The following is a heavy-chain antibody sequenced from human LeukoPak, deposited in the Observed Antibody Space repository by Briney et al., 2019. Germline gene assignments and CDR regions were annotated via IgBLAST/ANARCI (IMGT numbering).Heavy chain of an antibody. CDR1: GFTFSSYE. V-gene: IGHV3-48*03. J-gene: IGHJ6*03. Sequence: PGGSLRLSCAASGFTFSSYEMNWVRQAPGKGLEWVSYISSSGSSIYYADSVKGRFTISRDNAKNSLYLQMNSLRAEDTAVYYCARESSSGWYDHMDVWGKGTTVTISS. CDR2: ISSSGSSI. D-gene: IGHD6-19*01. CDR3: ARESSSGWYDHMDV.